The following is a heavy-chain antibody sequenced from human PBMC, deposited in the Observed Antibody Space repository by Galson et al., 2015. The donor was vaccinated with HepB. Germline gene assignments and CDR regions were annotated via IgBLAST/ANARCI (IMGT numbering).Heavy chain of an antibody. J-gene: IGHJ6*02. CDR3: ARSVYQLPPPVRFGMDV. CDR1: GFSFSSYG. CDR2: IWYDGSNK. V-gene: IGHV3-33*01. D-gene: IGHD2-2*01. Sequence: SLRLSCAASGFSFSSYGMHWVRQAPGKGLEWVALIWYDGSNKYYADSVKGRFTISRDNSQRTLHLQMNSLRAEDTAVYYCARSVYQLPPPVRFGMDVWGQGTTVTVSS.